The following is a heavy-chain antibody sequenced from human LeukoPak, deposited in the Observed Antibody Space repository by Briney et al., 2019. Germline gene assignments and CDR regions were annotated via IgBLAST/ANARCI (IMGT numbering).Heavy chain of an antibody. CDR1: GFTFSDYW. D-gene: IGHD3-10*01. CDR2: MKQDGSDK. CDR3: ARSLWPADY. J-gene: IGHJ4*02. Sequence: GGSLRLSCAASGFTFSDYWMSWVRQAPGKGLEWVADMKQDGSDKKYVDSVKGRFTISRDNAKKSLYLQMDSLRAEDTAVYYCARSLWPADYWGQGTLVTVSS. V-gene: IGHV3-7*01.